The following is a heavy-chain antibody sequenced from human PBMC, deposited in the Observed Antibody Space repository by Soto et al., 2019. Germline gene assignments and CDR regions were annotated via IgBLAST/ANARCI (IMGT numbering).Heavy chain of an antibody. CDR2: FDPEDGET. CDR3: ATVVITFGGVIVPFDY. J-gene: IGHJ4*02. V-gene: IGHV1-24*01. CDR1: GYTLTELS. Sequence: GASVKVSCKVSGYTLTELSMHWVRQAPGKGLEWMGGFDPEDGETIYAQKFQGRVTMTEDTSTDTAYMELSSLRSEDTAVYYCATVVITFGGVIVPFDYWGQGTLVTVSS. D-gene: IGHD3-16*02.